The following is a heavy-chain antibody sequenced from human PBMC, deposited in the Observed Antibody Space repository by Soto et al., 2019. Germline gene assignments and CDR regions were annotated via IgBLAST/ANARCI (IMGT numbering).Heavy chain of an antibody. CDR2: ISGSGGST. Sequence: GESLKISCAASGFTFSSYAMSWVRQAPGKGLEWVSAISGSGGSTYYADSVKGRFTISRDNSKNTLYLQMNSLRAEDTAVYYCAKDISITIFGVVGPDYWGQGTLVTVSS. CDR1: GFTFSSYA. J-gene: IGHJ4*02. V-gene: IGHV3-23*01. CDR3: AKDISITIFGVVGPDY. D-gene: IGHD3-3*01.